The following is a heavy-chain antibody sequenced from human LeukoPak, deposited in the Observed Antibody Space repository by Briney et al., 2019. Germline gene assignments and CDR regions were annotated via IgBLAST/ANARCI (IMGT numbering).Heavy chain of an antibody. D-gene: IGHD2-2*01. Sequence: ASVKASCKASGYTFTGYYMHWVRQAPGQGLEWMGWINPNSGGTNYAQKFQGRVTMTRDTSISTAYMELSRLRSDDTAVYYCARGPFIVVVPAANWFDPWGQGTLVTVSS. CDR3: ARGPFIVVVPAANWFDP. V-gene: IGHV1-2*02. J-gene: IGHJ5*02. CDR2: INPNSGGT. CDR1: GYTFTGYY.